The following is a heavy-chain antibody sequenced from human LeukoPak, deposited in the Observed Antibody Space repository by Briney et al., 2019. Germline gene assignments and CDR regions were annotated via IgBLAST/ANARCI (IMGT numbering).Heavy chain of an antibody. CDR2: INPNSGGT. D-gene: IGHD3-3*01. V-gene: IGHV1-2*02. CDR3: ARRPVTYYDFWSGPRNDAFDI. Sequence: ASVKVSCKASGYTFTGYYMHWVRQAPGQGLEWMGWINPNSGGTNYAQKFQGRVTMTRDTPISTAYMELSRLRSDDTAVYYCARRPVTYYDFWSGPRNDAFDIWGQGTMVTVSS. J-gene: IGHJ3*02. CDR1: GYTFTGYY.